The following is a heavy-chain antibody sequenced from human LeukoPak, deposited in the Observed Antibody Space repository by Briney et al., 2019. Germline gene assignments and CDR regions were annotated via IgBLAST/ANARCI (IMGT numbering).Heavy chain of an antibody. Sequence: ASVKASCKASGYTFTSYDINWVRQATGQGLEWMGWMNPNSGNTGYAQKFQGRVTMTRNTSISTAYMELSSLRSEDTAVYYCARRNTPVVAGLDSWGQGTLVTVSS. CDR1: GYTFTSYD. D-gene: IGHD5-18*01. CDR2: MNPNSGNT. J-gene: IGHJ4*02. V-gene: IGHV1-8*01. CDR3: ARRNTPVVAGLDS.